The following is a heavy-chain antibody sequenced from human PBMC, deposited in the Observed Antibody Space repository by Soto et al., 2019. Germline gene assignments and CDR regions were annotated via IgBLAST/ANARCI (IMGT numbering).Heavy chain of an antibody. Sequence: ASVKVSCTVSGYTLTELSMHWVRQAPGKGLEWMGGFDPEDGETIYAQKFQGRVTMTEDTSTDTAYMELSSLRSEDTAVYYCATDTNTYYDILTGSNAFDIWGQGTMVTVSS. CDR1: GYTLTELS. CDR2: FDPEDGET. J-gene: IGHJ3*02. V-gene: IGHV1-24*01. CDR3: ATDTNTYYDILTGSNAFDI. D-gene: IGHD3-9*01.